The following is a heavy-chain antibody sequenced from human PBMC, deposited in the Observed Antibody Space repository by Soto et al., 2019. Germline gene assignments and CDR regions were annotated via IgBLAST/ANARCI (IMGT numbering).Heavy chain of an antibody. J-gene: IGHJ4*02. Sequence: GGSLSLSCAASGFTFSSYGMHWVRQAPGKGLEWVAVIWYDGSNKYYADSVKGRFTISRDNSKNTLYLQMNSLRAEDTAMYYCARGINYYDSSGYSTEIDYWGQGTLVTVSS. V-gene: IGHV3-33*01. CDR2: IWYDGSNK. CDR1: GFTFSSYG. D-gene: IGHD3-22*01. CDR3: ARGINYYDSSGYSTEIDY.